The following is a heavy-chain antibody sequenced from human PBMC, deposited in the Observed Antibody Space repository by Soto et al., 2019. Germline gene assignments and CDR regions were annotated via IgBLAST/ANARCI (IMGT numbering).Heavy chain of an antibody. CDR1: GFTFRRYS. Sequence: GGSLRLSCAASGFTFRRYSMNWVRQAPGKGLEWVSYISSSNRTINYADSVKGRFIISRDNAKNSLYLQMHSLRDEDTAVYYCAREWCTLLHAGMDVWGQGTPVTVSS. V-gene: IGHV3-48*02. D-gene: IGHD2-15*01. CDR2: ISSSNRTI. J-gene: IGHJ6*02. CDR3: AREWCTLLHAGMDV.